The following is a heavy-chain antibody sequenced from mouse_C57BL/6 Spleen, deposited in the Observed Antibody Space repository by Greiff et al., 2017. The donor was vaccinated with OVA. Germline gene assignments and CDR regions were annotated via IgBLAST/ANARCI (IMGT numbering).Heavy chain of an antibody. D-gene: IGHD1-1*01. CDR1: GYTFTSYW. CDR3: TRPHYYGSSYDYFDY. V-gene: IGHV1-5*01. Sequence: EVQLQQSGTVLARPGASVKMSCKTSGYTFTSYWMHWVKQRPGQGLEWIGALYPGNSDTSYNQKFKGKAKLTAVTSASTAYMELSSLTNEDSAVYYCTRPHYYGSSYDYFDYWGQGTTLTVSS. J-gene: IGHJ2*01. CDR2: LYPGNSDT.